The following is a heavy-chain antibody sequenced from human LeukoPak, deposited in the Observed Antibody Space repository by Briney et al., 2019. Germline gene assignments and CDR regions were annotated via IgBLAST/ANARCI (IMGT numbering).Heavy chain of an antibody. CDR3: ARDQSSGWQPYFDY. Sequence: GGSLRLSCAASGFTFSSYGMHWVRQAPGKGLEWVAVIWYDGSNKYYADSVKGRFTISRDNSKNTLYLQMNSLRAGDTAVYYCARDQSSGWQPYFDYWGQGTLVTVSS. D-gene: IGHD6-19*01. V-gene: IGHV3-33*01. CDR1: GFTFSSYG. CDR2: IWYDGSNK. J-gene: IGHJ4*02.